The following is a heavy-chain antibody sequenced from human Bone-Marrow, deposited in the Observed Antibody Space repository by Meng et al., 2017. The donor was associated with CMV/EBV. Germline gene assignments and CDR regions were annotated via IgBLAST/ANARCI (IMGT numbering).Heavy chain of an antibody. V-gene: IGHV3-20*04. CDR1: GFTFDDYG. CDR3: ARVDTYCGGDCYSSVDY. Sequence: GESLKISCAASGFTFDDYGMSWGRQGPGKGLEWVSGINWNGGSTGYADSVKGRFTISRDNAKNSLYLQMNSLRAEDTALYYCARVDTYCGGDCYSSVDYWGQGTLVTVSS. J-gene: IGHJ4*02. CDR2: INWNGGST. D-gene: IGHD2-21*01.